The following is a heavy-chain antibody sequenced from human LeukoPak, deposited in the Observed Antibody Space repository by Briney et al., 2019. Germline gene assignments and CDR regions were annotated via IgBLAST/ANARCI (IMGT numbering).Heavy chain of an antibody. D-gene: IGHD6-13*01. Sequence: GGSLRLSCAASGFTFSDYYMSWIRQAPGKGLERVSYISSSSSYTDYADSVKGRFTISRDNAKNSLYLQMNSLRAEDTAVYYCARSETLVFHWYSDLWGRGTLVTVSS. CDR2: ISSSSSYT. V-gene: IGHV3-11*03. J-gene: IGHJ2*01. CDR1: GFTFSDYY. CDR3: ARSETLVFHWYSDL.